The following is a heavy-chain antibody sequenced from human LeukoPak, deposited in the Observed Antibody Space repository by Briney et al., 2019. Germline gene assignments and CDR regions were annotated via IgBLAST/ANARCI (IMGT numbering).Heavy chain of an antibody. CDR2: IYYSGST. V-gene: IGHV4-39*07. CDR1: GGSISSSSHY. D-gene: IGHD3-10*01. CDR3: ARGVGLLWFGELFYPLFDY. Sequence: SETLSLTCTVSGGSISSSSHYWGWIRQPPGKGLEWIGSIYYSGSTYYNPSLKSRVTISVDTSKNQFSLKLSSVTAADTAVYYCARGVGLLWFGELFYPLFDYWGQGTLVTVSS. J-gene: IGHJ4*02.